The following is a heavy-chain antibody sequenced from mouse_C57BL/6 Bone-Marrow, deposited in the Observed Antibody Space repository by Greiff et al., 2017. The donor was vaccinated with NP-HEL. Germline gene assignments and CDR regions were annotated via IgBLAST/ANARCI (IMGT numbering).Heavy chain of an antibody. CDR2: ISNGGGST. CDR1: GFTFSDYY. D-gene: IGHD1-1*01. Sequence: EVKLVESGGGLVQPGGSLKLSCAASGFTFSDYYMYWVRQTPEKRLEWVAYISNGGGSTYYPDTVKGRFTISRDNAKNTLYLQMSRLKSEDTTMYYCARQEDYYGSLSWFAYWGQGTLVTVSA. CDR3: ARQEDYYGSLSWFAY. J-gene: IGHJ3*01. V-gene: IGHV5-12*01.